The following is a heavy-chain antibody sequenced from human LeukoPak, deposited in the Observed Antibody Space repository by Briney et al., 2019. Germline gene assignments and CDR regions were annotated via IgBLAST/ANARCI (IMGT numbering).Heavy chain of an antibody. J-gene: IGHJ4*02. V-gene: IGHV6-1*01. Sequence: SQTLSLTCAISGDSVSSNSAAWNWIRQSPSRGLEWLGRTYYRSKWYNDCAVSVKSRITINPDTSKNQFSLQLNSVTPEDTAVYYCARATRFKGSIAAAGQFDYWGQGTLVTVSS. CDR2: TYYRSKWYN. D-gene: IGHD6-13*01. CDR1: GDSVSSNSAA. CDR3: ARATRFKGSIAAAGQFDY.